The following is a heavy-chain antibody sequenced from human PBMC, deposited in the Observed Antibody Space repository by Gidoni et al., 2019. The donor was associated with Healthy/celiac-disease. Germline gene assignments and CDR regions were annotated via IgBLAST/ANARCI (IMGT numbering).Heavy chain of an antibody. J-gene: IGHJ3*02. V-gene: IGHV1-69*06. CDR3: ARDPTYYDYIWGSYRPGSAFDI. Sequence: QVQLVQSGAEVKKPGSSVKVSCKASGGTFSSYATSWVRQAPGQGLEWMGGIIPIFGTANYAQKFQGRVTITADKSTSTAYMELSSLRSEDTAVYYCARDPTYYDYIWGSYRPGSAFDIWGQGTMVTVSS. CDR2: IIPIFGTA. D-gene: IGHD3-16*02. CDR1: GGTFSSYA.